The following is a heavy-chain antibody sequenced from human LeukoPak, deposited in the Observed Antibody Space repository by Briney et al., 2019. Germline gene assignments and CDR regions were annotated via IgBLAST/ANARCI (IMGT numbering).Heavy chain of an antibody. Sequence: SETLSLTCAVYGGTFSGYYWSWIRQPPGKGLEWIGEINHSGSTNYNPSLKSRVTISVDTSKNQFSLKLSSVTAADTAVYYCARGQVYGDYRLDYWGQGTLVTVSS. CDR1: GGTFSGYY. V-gene: IGHV4-34*01. CDR2: INHSGST. J-gene: IGHJ4*02. CDR3: ARGQVYGDYRLDY. D-gene: IGHD4-17*01.